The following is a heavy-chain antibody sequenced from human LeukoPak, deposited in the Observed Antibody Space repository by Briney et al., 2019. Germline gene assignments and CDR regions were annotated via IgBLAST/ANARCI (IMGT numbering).Heavy chain of an antibody. CDR2: ISAYNGNT. D-gene: IGHD3-16*02. CDR3: ARDNKLDYVWGSYPRFDP. V-gene: IGHV1-18*04. J-gene: IGHJ5*02. Sequence: ASVKVSCKASGYTFTSYGISWVRQAPGQGLEWMGWISAYNGNTNYAQKLQGRVTMTTDTSTSTAYMELRSLRSDDTAVCYCARDNKLDYVWGSYPRFDPWGQGTLVTVSS. CDR1: GYTFTSYG.